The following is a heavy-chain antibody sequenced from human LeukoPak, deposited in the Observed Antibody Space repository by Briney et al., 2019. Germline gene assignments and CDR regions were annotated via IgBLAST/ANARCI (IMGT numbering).Heavy chain of an antibody. Sequence: ASVKVSCKASGYTFNSYDINGMRQATGQGLEWMGWMNPNSGNTGYAQKFQGRVTMTRNTSISTAYMELSSLRSEDTAVYYCARAFVVVVAATGWWFDPWGQGTLVTVSS. J-gene: IGHJ5*02. V-gene: IGHV1-8*01. CDR2: MNPNSGNT. D-gene: IGHD2-15*01. CDR1: GYTFNSYD. CDR3: ARAFVVVVAATGWWFDP.